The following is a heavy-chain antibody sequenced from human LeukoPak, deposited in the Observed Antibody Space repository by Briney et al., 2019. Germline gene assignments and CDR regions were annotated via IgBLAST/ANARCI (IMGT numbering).Heavy chain of an antibody. Sequence: PGGSLRLSCGASGFDFSAAAMHWVRQAPGKGLEWVGRIRSKSNNYATAVIVSVRGRFTIARYDSKNTAYLQMNNVQTEDTALYFCARGYDYVGNIDSWGQGTLVIVSS. CDR2: IRSKSNNYAT. CDR1: GFDFSAAA. J-gene: IGHJ5*01. CDR3: ARGYDYVGNIDS. D-gene: IGHD3-16*01. V-gene: IGHV3-73*01.